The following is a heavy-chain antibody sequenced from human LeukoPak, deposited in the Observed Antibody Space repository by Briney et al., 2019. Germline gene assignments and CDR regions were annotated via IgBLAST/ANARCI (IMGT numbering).Heavy chain of an antibody. J-gene: IGHJ5*02. V-gene: IGHV3-30-3*01. CDR2: ISYDGSNK. CDR3: ARDPYDFWSGYTRRGNWFDP. CDR1: GGTFSSYA. Sequence: SCKASGGTFSSYAMHWVRQAPGKGLEWVAVISYDGSNKYYADSVKGRFTISRDNSKNTLYLQMNSLRAEDTAVYYCARDPYDFWSGYTRRGNWFDPWGQGTLVTVSS. D-gene: IGHD3-3*01.